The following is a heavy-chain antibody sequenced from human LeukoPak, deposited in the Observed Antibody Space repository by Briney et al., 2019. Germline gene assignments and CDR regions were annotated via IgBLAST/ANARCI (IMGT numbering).Heavy chain of an antibody. CDR3: ASERGYHAN. J-gene: IGHJ4*02. D-gene: IGHD5-12*01. CDR2: IYHSGKT. Sequence: PSETLSLTCTVSGYSISSGYYWGWIRQPPGQGLEWIGSIYHSGKTYYNPSLKSRVTISIDTSKNQFSLKLSSMTAADTAMYYCASERGYHANWGQGTLVTVSS. V-gene: IGHV4-38-2*02. CDR1: GYSISSGYY.